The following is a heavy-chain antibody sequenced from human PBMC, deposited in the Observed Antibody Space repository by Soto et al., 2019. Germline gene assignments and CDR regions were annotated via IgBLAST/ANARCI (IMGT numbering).Heavy chain of an antibody. V-gene: IGHV3-30*18. CDR2: ISYDGSNK. D-gene: IGHD2-15*01. CDR3: AKDFVVVVAATPLVDY. CDR1: GFTFSSYG. Sequence: HPGGSLRLSCAASGFTFSSYGMHWVRQAPGKGLEWVAVISYDGSNKYYADSVKGRFTISRDNSKNTLYLQMNSLRAEDTAVYYCAKDFVVVVAATPLVDYWGQGTLVTVSS. J-gene: IGHJ4*02.